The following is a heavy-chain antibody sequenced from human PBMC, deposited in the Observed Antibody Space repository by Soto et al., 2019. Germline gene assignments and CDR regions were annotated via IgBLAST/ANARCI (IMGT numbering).Heavy chain of an antibody. Sequence: PGGSLKLSCAASGLTFSSYGMHWVRQAPGRGLEWVAGISYDVRNKYYIDSVKGGFTISRDNSKNTLDLQMNNLRTEDTAVYYCARDLRAVARYGWYFDPWGRGPLVTVSP. V-gene: IGHV3-30*03. CDR2: ISYDVRNK. CDR1: GLTFSSYG. D-gene: IGHD6-19*01. CDR3: ARDLRAVARYGWYFDP. J-gene: IGHJ2*01.